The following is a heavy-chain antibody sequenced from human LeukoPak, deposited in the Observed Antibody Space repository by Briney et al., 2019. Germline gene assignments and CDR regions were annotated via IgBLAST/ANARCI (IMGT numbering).Heavy chain of an antibody. J-gene: IGHJ4*02. CDR2: ISSSGDET. CDR1: GFSFTTSG. CDR3: AKPLYAVRGKNFFDY. D-gene: IGHD3-16*01. V-gene: IGHV3-23*01. Sequence: GGSLRLSCAASGFSFTTSGMSWVRQAPGKGLEWVSGISSSGDETHYADSVRGRFTISRDNSQDTLYLEVKSLRVEDTAVYFCAKPLYAVRGKNFFDYWGQGTLVIVSS.